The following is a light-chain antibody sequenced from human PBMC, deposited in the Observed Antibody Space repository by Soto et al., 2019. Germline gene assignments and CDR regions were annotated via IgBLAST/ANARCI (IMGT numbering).Light chain of an antibody. J-gene: IGKJ2*01. CDR1: QSVSSN. V-gene: IGKV3-15*01. CDR3: QQYNNWPPFMYT. CDR2: GAS. Sequence: EIVMTQSPATLSVSPGERATLSCRASQSVSSNLAWYQQKPGQAPRLLIYGASTRATGIPARFSGSGSGTEFTLTISSLTSEDFAVYYCQQYNNWPPFMYTFGQGTKLEIK.